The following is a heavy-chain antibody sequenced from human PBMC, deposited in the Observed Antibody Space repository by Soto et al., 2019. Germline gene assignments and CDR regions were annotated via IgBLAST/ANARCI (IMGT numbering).Heavy chain of an antibody. Sequence: LSLTCAVYGGSFSGYYWSWILQPPGKGLEWIGEINHSGSTNYNPSLKSRVTISVDTSKNQFSLKLSSVTAADTAVYYCARGPVRWYSSSWYVYWGQGTLVTVSS. CDR2: INHSGST. J-gene: IGHJ4*02. CDR1: GGSFSGYY. D-gene: IGHD6-13*01. V-gene: IGHV4-34*01. CDR3: ARGPVRWYSSSWYVY.